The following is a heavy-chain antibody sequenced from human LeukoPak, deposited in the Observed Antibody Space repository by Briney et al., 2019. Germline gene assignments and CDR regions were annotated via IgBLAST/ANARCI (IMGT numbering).Heavy chain of an antibody. J-gene: IGHJ4*02. CDR1: GGSISSSRYY. CDR3: ARHAYSDPYYYGSEFDY. CDR2: IYYSGST. Sequence: SETLSLTCTVSGGSISSSRYYWGWIRQPPGKGLEWIGSIYYSGSTYYNPSLKSRVTISVDTSKNQFSLKLSSVTAADTAVYYCARHAYSDPYYYGSEFDYWGQGTLVTVSS. D-gene: IGHD3-10*01. V-gene: IGHV4-39*01.